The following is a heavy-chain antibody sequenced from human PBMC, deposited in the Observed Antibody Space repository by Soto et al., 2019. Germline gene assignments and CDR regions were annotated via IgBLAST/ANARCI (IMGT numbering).Heavy chain of an antibody. CDR3: ARVVDCSSTSCYGHYYYYGMDV. V-gene: IGHV1-69*02. Sequence: QVQLVQSGAEVKKPGSSVKVSCKASGGTFSSYTISWVRQAPGQGLEWMGRIIPILGIANYAQKFQGRVTIPADKSTSTAYMEVSSLRSEDTDVYYCARVVDCSSTSCYGHYYYYGMDVWGQGTTVTVSS. CDR2: IIPILGIA. CDR1: GGTFSSYT. J-gene: IGHJ6*02. D-gene: IGHD2-2*01.